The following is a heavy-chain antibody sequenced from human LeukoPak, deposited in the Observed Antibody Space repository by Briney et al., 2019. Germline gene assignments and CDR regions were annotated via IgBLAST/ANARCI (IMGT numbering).Heavy chain of an antibody. CDR2: IYSGGST. CDR1: GFTVSSNY. Sequence: GGSLRLSCAASGFTVSSNYMSWVRQAPGKGLEWVSVIYSGGSTYYADSVKGRFTISRDNSKNTLYLQMNSLRAEDTAVYYCASGREWFGELTYLLDYWGQGTLVTVSS. CDR3: ASGREWFGELTYLLDY. J-gene: IGHJ4*02. V-gene: IGHV3-66*01. D-gene: IGHD3-10*01.